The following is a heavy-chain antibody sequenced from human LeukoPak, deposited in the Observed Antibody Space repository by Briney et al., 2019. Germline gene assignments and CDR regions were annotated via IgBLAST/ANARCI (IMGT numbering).Heavy chain of an antibody. V-gene: IGHV3-30*18. CDR2: ISYDGSNK. D-gene: IGHD3-16*02. Sequence: GWSLRLSCAASGFTFSSYGMHWVRQAPGKGLAWVAVISYDGSNKYYADSVKGRFTISRDNSKNTLYLQMNSLGAEDTAVYYCAKVLQYVWGSYRWDFDYWGQGTLVTVSS. CDR3: AKVLQYVWGSYRWDFDY. CDR1: GFTFSSYG. J-gene: IGHJ4*02.